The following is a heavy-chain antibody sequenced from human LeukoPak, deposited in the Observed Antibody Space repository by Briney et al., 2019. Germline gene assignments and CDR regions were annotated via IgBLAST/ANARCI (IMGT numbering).Heavy chain of an antibody. J-gene: IGHJ4*02. CDR2: IYSGGGT. V-gene: IGHV3-66*01. CDR1: GFTVSSNY. CDR3: AGVKPLRPGIPGYFDY. Sequence: GGSLRLSCAASGFTVSSNYMSWVRQAPGKGLEWVSVIYSGGGTYYADSVKGRFTISRDNSKNMLYLQMNSLRAEDTAVYYCAGVKPLRPGIPGYFDYWGQGTLVTVSS. D-gene: IGHD1-1*01.